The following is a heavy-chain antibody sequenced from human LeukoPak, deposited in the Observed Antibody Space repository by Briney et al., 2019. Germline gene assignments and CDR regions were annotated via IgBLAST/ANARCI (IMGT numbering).Heavy chain of an antibody. D-gene: IGHD2-2*02. CDR2: INHSGST. J-gene: IGHJ5*02. CDR1: GGSFSGYY. V-gene: IGHV4-34*01. CDR3: ARRYPNWFDP. Sequence: SETLSLTCAVYGGSFSGYYWSWIRQPPGKGLEWIGEINHSGSTNYNPSLKSRVTISVDTSKNQFSLKLSSVTAADTAVYYCARRYPNWFDPWGQGTLVTVSS.